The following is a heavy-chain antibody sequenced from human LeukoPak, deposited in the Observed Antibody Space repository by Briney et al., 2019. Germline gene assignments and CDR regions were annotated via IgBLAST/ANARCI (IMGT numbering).Heavy chain of an antibody. J-gene: IGHJ6*02. Sequence: SETLSLTCTVSGGSINSNYWSWIRQPPGKGLEWIGHIYYSGSTNYSPSLNSRVTISLDTSKNQFSLEMRSVTAADTAVYYCARDIVGTYGMDVWGQGTSVTVSS. V-gene: IGHV4-59*01. CDR2: IYYSGST. CDR1: GGSINSNY. CDR3: ARDIVGTYGMDV. D-gene: IGHD2-15*01.